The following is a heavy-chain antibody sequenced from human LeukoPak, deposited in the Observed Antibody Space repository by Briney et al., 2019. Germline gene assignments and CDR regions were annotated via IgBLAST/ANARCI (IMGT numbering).Heavy chain of an antibody. CDR2: IRPIGDST. Sequence: LVASVKVSCKASGYTFTSYYMHWVRQAPELGLEWMGIIRPIGDSTTYAQKFQGRVTMTRDMSTSTVYMELSSLRSEDTAVYYCARDVPYCGGDCHDAFDIWGQGTMVTVSS. CDR3: ARDVPYCGGDCHDAFDI. CDR1: GYTFTSYY. V-gene: IGHV1-46*01. J-gene: IGHJ3*02. D-gene: IGHD2-21*02.